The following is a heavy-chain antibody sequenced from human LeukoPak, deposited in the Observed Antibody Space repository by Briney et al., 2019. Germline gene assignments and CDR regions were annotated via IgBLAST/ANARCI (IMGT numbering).Heavy chain of an antibody. J-gene: IGHJ5*02. V-gene: IGHV3-11*04. CDR3: AAYTAMANNWFDP. D-gene: IGHD5-18*01. Sequence: GGSLRLSCAASGFTFSDYYMSWIRQAPGKGLEWVSYISSSSSTIYYADSVKGRFTISRDNAKNSLYLQMSSLRAEDTAVYYCAAYTAMANNWFDPWGQGTLVTVSS. CDR2: ISSSSSTI. CDR1: GFTFSDYY.